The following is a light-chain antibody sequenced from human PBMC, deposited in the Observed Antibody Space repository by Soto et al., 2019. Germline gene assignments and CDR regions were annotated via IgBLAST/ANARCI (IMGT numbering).Light chain of an antibody. Sequence: EIVLTQSPCTLSLSPGERAALSCRASQSVSSSFLAWYQQKPGQTPRLLIYDASGRATGIPDRFSGSGSGTDFTLTISRLEPEDFAVYYCQQYGSSPHTFGQGTKLEIK. V-gene: IGKV3-20*01. CDR1: QSVSSSF. J-gene: IGKJ2*01. CDR3: QQYGSSPHT. CDR2: DAS.